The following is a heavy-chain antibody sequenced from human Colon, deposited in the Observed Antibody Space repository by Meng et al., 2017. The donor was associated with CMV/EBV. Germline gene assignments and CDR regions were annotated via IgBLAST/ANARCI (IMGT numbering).Heavy chain of an antibody. CDR1: GFTFSSYS. CDR2: ISGGGGSI. V-gene: IGHV3-21*01. CDR3: ARCRRTLLSGVPGKYFYSYHMDV. D-gene: IGHD3-10*01. Sequence: GESLKISCATSGFTFSSYSMNWVRQAPGKGLEWVSSISGGGGSIWYADSMKGRFTVSRNNAKNSQYLQLNSLRAEDTAVYYCARCRRTLLSGVPGKYFYSYHMDVWGQGTTVTVSS. J-gene: IGHJ6*02.